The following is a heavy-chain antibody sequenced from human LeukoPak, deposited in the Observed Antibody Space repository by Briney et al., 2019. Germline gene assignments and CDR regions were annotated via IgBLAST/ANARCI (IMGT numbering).Heavy chain of an antibody. CDR2: INWDGGST. CDR3: ATGRRGRQQLVVGYFDY. V-gene: IGHV3-20*04. Sequence: GGSLRLSCAASGFTFDDSVMNWVRQAPGKGLEWVSGINWDGGSTVYADSVKGRFTISRDNAKNSLYLQMNSLRAEDTALYYCATGRRGRQQLVVGYFDYWGQGTLVTVSS. CDR1: GFTFDDSV. D-gene: IGHD6-13*01. J-gene: IGHJ4*02.